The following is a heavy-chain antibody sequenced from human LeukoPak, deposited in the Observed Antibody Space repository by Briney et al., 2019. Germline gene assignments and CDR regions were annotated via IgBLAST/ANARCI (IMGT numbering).Heavy chain of an antibody. CDR3: ARHRSKTYFDY. CDR1: GGSISSYY. Sequence: PSETLSLTCTVSGGSISSYYWSWIRQPPGKGLEWIGYIYTSGSTNYNPSLKSRVTISVDTSKNQFSLKLSSVTAADTAVYYCARHRSKTYFDYWGQGTLVTVSS. CDR2: IYTSGST. D-gene: IGHD5/OR15-5a*01. J-gene: IGHJ4*02. V-gene: IGHV4-4*09.